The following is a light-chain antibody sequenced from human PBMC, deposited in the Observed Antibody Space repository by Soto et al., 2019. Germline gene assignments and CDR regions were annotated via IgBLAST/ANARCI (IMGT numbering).Light chain of an antibody. V-gene: IGKV3-15*01. CDR1: QTIGRN. Sequence: EIVMTQSPGTLSLSPGETATLSCRASQTIGRNYLAWYQQKPGQAPRLLIYGISTRAADIPARFSGSGSGTDFTLTFSSLQSEDFAVYYCQQHSKWPITFGQGTRLEIK. J-gene: IGKJ5*01. CDR3: QQHSKWPIT. CDR2: GIS.